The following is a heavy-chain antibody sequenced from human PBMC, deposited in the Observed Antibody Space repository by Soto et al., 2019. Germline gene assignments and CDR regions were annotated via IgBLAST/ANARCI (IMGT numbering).Heavy chain of an antibody. CDR1: GFTFSSYA. CDR2: ISGSGGST. J-gene: IGHJ4*02. CDR3: AKVVSSSWYSRSYFDY. Sequence: GGSLRLSCAASGFTFSSYAMSWVRQAPGKGLEWVSAISGSGGSTYYADSVKGRFTISRDNSKNTLYLQMNSLRAKDTAVYYCAKVVSSSWYSRSYFDYWGQGTLVTVSS. D-gene: IGHD6-13*01. V-gene: IGHV3-23*01.